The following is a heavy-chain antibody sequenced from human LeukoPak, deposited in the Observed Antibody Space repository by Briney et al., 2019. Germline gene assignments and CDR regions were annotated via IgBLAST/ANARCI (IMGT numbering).Heavy chain of an antibody. Sequence: SETLSLTCAVYGGSFSGYYWSWIRQPPGKGLEWIGEINHSGSTNYNPSLKSRVTISVDTSKNQFSLKLSSVTAADTAVYYCASQNNWNPDYWGQGTLVTVSS. CDR2: INHSGST. CDR1: GGSFSGYY. J-gene: IGHJ4*02. V-gene: IGHV4-34*01. CDR3: ASQNNWNPDY. D-gene: IGHD1-20*01.